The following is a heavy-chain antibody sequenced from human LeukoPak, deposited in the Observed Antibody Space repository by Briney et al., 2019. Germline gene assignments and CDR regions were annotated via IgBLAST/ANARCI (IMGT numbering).Heavy chain of an antibody. Sequence: SVKVSCKASGGTFSSYAMSWVRQAPGQGLEWMGGIIPIFGTANYAQKFQGRVTITADKSTSTAYMELSSLRSEDTAVYYCARGLSSSRARVDYYYMDVWGKGTTVTVSS. CDR3: ARGLSSSRARVDYYYMDV. J-gene: IGHJ6*03. V-gene: IGHV1-69*06. CDR1: GGTFSSYA. D-gene: IGHD6-13*01. CDR2: IIPIFGTA.